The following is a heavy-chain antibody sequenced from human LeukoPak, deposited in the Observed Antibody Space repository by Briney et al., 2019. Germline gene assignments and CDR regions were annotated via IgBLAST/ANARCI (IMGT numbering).Heavy chain of an antibody. Sequence: PSETLSLTCTVSGGSISSETYYWTWVRQPAGKGLEWIGRIYSSGSTSYNPSLKSRVTISLDTSKNQFSLELNSVTASDTAVYYCARGGRGFDPWGQGTLVTVSS. CDR2: IYSSGST. CDR1: GGSISSETYY. J-gene: IGHJ5*02. CDR3: ARGGRGFDP. V-gene: IGHV4-61*02.